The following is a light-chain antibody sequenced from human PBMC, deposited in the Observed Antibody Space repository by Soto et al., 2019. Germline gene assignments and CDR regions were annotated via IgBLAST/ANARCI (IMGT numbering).Light chain of an antibody. CDR3: CSYAGINSSGV. CDR2: EVN. J-gene: IGLJ1*01. CDR1: SSDVGGYNY. Sequence: QSALTQPPSASGSPGQSVTISCTGTSSDVGGYNYVSWYQQHPGKAPKLMIFEVNKRPSGVPDRFSGSKSGNTASLTVSGLRAADAADYYCCSYAGINSSGVFGPGTKVTVL. V-gene: IGLV2-8*01.